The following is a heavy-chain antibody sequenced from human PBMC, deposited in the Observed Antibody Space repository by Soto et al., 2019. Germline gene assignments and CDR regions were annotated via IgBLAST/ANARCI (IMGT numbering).Heavy chain of an antibody. Sequence: QVQLVQSGAEVKKPGASVKVSCKASGYTFTSYAMHWVRQAPGQRLEWMGWINAGNGNTKYSQKFQGRVTITRDTSASTAYMELSSLRSEDTAVYYCARVPVRIAQQLKRFDYWGQGTLVTVSS. V-gene: IGHV1-3*01. J-gene: IGHJ4*02. CDR3: ARVPVRIAQQLKRFDY. CDR2: INAGNGNT. CDR1: GYTFTSYA. D-gene: IGHD6-13*01.